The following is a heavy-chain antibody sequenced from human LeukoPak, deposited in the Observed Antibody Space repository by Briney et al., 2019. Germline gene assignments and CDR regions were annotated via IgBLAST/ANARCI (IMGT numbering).Heavy chain of an antibody. CDR2: ISTSGSTI. D-gene: IGHD3-3*01. CDR1: GFTFSDYY. V-gene: IGHV3-11*04. J-gene: IGHJ4*02. Sequence: GGSLRLSCAASGFTFSDYYMSWIRQAPGKGLEWVSYISTSGSTIYYADSVRGRFTISRDNAKNSLYLQMNSLRAEDTAVYYCAGYNFWSGYYTGEVFYDYWGQGTLVTVSS. CDR3: AGYNFWSGYYTGEVFYDY.